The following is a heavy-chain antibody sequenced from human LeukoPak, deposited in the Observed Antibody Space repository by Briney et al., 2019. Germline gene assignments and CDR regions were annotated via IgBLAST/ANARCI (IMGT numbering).Heavy chain of an antibody. CDR3: ARAESGYSYGYIYYYGMDV. CDR1: GFTVSSNY. Sequence: GGSLRLSCAASGFTVSSNYMSWVRQAPGKGLEWVSVIYSGGSAYYADSVKGRFTISRDNSKHTLYLQMNSLRAEDTAVYYCARAESGYSYGYIYYYGMDVWGQGTTVTVSS. J-gene: IGHJ6*02. D-gene: IGHD5-18*01. CDR2: IYSGGSA. V-gene: IGHV3-53*01.